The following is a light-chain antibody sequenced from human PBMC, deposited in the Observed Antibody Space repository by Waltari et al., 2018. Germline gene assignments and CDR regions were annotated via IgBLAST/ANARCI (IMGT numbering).Light chain of an antibody. Sequence: EIVLTQSPGPLSLSPGERATISCRASQSVSNMLAWYQQKPGQAPRLLIYDTSNRATGIPARFSGSGSGTDFTLTISSLEPEDFAVYYCQQRSNWPPTFGQGTKVEI. CDR1: QSVSNM. J-gene: IGKJ1*01. CDR2: DTS. CDR3: QQRSNWPPT. V-gene: IGKV3-11*01.